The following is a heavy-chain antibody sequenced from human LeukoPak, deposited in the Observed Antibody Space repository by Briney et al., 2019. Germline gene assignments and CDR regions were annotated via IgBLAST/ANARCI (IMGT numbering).Heavy chain of an antibody. CDR3: ARSYYYDSSGYQN. CDR2: ISGSGGST. Sequence: GGSLRLSCAASGFTFSSYAMSWVRQAPGKGLEWVSAISGSGGSTYYADSVKGRFTISRDNAKNSLYLQMNSLRAEDTAVYYCARSYYYDSSGYQNWGQGTLVTVSS. CDR1: GFTFSSYA. J-gene: IGHJ4*02. D-gene: IGHD3-22*01. V-gene: IGHV3-23*01.